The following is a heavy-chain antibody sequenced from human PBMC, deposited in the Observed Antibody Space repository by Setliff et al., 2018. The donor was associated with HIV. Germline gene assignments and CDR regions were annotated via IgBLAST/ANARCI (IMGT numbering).Heavy chain of an antibody. V-gene: IGHV1-18*01. CDR1: GYTFSSFA. CDR2: ISGYNGHT. D-gene: IGHD3-22*01. J-gene: IGHJ4*02. CDR3: ARVGPFEFDSSGYAEF. Sequence: ASVKVSCKASGYTFSSFAMSWVLQAPGQGLEWVAWISGYNGHTNYAQRFQGRVTVTTDTSTSTAYMELRSLRSDDTAVYFCARVGPFEFDSSGYAEFWGQGTPVTVSS.